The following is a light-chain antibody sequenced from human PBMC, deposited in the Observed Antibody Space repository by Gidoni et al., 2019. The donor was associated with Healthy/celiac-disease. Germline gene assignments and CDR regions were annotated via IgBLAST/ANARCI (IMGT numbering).Light chain of an antibody. CDR1: QSVSSSY. CDR3: QQYGSSPRT. J-gene: IGKJ1*01. V-gene: IGKV3-20*01. CDR2: GAS. Sequence: EIVLPQSPGTLSLSPGERATLPGRASQSVSSSYLAWYQQKPGQAPRLLIYGASSRATGIPDRFSGSGSGTDFTLTISRLEPEDFAVYYCQQYGSSPRTFGQGTKVEIK.